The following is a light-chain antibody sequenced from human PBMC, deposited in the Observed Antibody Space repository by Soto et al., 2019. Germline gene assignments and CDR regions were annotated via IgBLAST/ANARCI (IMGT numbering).Light chain of an antibody. CDR1: SSDVGSYNR. CDR3: SSYTSSSTHV. V-gene: IGLV2-18*02. J-gene: IGLJ1*01. CDR2: EVS. Sequence: QSALTQPPSVSGSPGQSVAISCTGTSSDVGSYNRVSWYQQPPGTAPKLLIYEVSDRPSGVPDRFSGSKSGNTASLTISGLQAEDEADYYCSSYTSSSTHVFGTGTQVTVL.